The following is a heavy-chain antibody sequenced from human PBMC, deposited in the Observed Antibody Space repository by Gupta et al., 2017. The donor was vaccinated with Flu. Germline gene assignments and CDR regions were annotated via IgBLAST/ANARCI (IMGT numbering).Heavy chain of an antibody. V-gene: IGHV3-30-3*01. D-gene: IGHD2-15*01. Sequence: NYAMHWVRQAPGKGLEWVAVISYDGTNKYYADSVKGRFIISRDNSKNTLYLQVNNLRADDTAVYYCARADCTITVCYTYRYGYFDYWGQGTLVTV. J-gene: IGHJ4*02. CDR2: ISYDGTNK. CDR3: ARADCTITVCYTYRYGYFDY. CDR1: NYA.